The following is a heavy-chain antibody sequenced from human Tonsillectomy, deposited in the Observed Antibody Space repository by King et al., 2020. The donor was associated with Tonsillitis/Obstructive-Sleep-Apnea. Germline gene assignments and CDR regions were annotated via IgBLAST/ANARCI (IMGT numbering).Heavy chain of an antibody. V-gene: IGHV4-34*01. CDR2: INHSGST. Sequence: VQLQQWGAGLMKPSETLSLTCAVYGGSVSGYYWSWIRQPPGKGLEWIGEINHSGSTNYNPSLKSRVTISVDTSKNQFSLKLSSVTAADTAVYYCARGSLNVAAATFSYWFDPWGQGTLVTVSS. D-gene: IGHD2-2*01. CDR3: ARGSLNVAAATFSYWFDP. J-gene: IGHJ5*02. CDR1: GGSVSGYY.